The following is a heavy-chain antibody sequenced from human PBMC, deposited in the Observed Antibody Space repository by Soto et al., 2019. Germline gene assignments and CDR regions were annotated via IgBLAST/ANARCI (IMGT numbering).Heavy chain of an antibody. D-gene: IGHD6-19*01. V-gene: IGHV3-64D*06. Sequence: PGGSPRLSCSASGFTFNSYAMHWVRQAPGKGLEFVSAISSYGADTYYADSVKGRFAISRDNSKNTLYLQMSSLRAEDTALYYCVKEGYMRSDWYGQFDYWSQGALVTVSS. CDR2: ISSYGADT. J-gene: IGHJ4*02. CDR1: GFTFNSYA. CDR3: VKEGYMRSDWYGQFDY.